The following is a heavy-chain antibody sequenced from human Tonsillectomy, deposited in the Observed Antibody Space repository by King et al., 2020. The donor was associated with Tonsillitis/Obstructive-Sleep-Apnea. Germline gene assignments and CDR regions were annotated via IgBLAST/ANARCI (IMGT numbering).Heavy chain of an antibody. D-gene: IGHD5-24*01. Sequence: QLVQSGAEVKKPGESLRISCKGSGYSFTSYWISWVRQMPGKGLEWMGRIDPSESYTNYSPSSQGHITISVDKSISTAYLQWSSLKASEPAMYYCARHLRDVYKYAYYYGMDVWGQGTTVTVSS. CDR2: IDPSESYT. CDR1: GYSFTSYW. CDR3: ARHLRDVYKYAYYYGMDV. V-gene: IGHV5-10-1*01. J-gene: IGHJ6*02.